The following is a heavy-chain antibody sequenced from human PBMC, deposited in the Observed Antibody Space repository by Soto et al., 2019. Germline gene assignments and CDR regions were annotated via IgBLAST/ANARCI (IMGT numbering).Heavy chain of an antibody. Sequence: PETLSLTNAVYGGSFSRYYWSWIRQPPGKGLEWIGEINHSGSTNYNPSLKSRVTISVATSKNQFSLKLSSVTAADTAVYYCERGLYLDGTDFSGQGTTASGS. J-gene: IGHJ6*02. V-gene: IGHV4-34*01. CDR3: ERGLYLDGTDF. CDR2: INHSGST. CDR1: GGSFSRYY.